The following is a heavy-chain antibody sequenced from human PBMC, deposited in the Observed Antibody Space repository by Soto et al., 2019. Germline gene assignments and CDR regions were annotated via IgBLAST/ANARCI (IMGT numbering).Heavy chain of an antibody. CDR3: ARGNDLGDSTPGKH. J-gene: IGHJ1*01. D-gene: IGHD3-16*01. CDR2: IYYSGST. V-gene: IGHV4-31*03. CDR1: GGSISSGGYY. Sequence: QVQLQESGPGLVKPSQTLSLTCTVSGGSISSGGYYWSWIRQHPGKGLEWIGYIYYSGSTYYNPSLKSRVNRSVETSKNQFALKLSSVTAADTAVYYCARGNDLGDSTPGKHWGQGTLVTVSS.